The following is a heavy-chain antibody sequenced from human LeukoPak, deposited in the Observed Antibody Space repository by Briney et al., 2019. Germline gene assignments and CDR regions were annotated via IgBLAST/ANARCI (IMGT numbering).Heavy chain of an antibody. CDR3: VKDLARYYDTSGYECFDY. CDR1: GFTFSRYA. Sequence: GGSLRLSCVASGFTFSRYAMSWVRQAPGKGLEWVSIIGTNVDRTFYADFVKGRFTISRDNSKNTLYLHMNSLRVEDTAVYYCVKDLARYYDTSGYECFDYWGQGTLVSVSS. V-gene: IGHV3-23*01. J-gene: IGHJ4*02. CDR2: IGTNVDRT. D-gene: IGHD3-22*01.